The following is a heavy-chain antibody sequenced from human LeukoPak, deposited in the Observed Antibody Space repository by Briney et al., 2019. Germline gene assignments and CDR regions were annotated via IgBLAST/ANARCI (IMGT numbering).Heavy chain of an antibody. CDR2: IYYSGST. D-gene: IGHD3-10*01. J-gene: IGHJ5*02. Sequence: KTSETLSLTCTVSGGSISSSSYYWGWIRQPPGKGLEWIGSIYYSGSTYYNPSLKSRVTISVDTSKNQFSLKLSSVTAADTAVYYCARDLTMVRGVTGFDPWGQGTLVTVSS. CDR3: ARDLTMVRGVTGFDP. CDR1: GGSISSSSYY. V-gene: IGHV4-39*07.